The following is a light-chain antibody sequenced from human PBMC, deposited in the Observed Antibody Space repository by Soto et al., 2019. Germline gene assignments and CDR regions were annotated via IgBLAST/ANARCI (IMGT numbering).Light chain of an antibody. J-gene: IGKJ5*01. V-gene: IGKV3-20*01. Sequence: VLPQSPGTLSLSPGDRATLSCRASQSVSSSYLAWYQQQPGQAPRLLIYGASSRATGIPDRFSGSGSGTDFTLTISRLEPEDFAVYYCQQYGSSPNTFGQGTRLEIK. CDR2: GAS. CDR3: QQYGSSPNT. CDR1: QSVSSSY.